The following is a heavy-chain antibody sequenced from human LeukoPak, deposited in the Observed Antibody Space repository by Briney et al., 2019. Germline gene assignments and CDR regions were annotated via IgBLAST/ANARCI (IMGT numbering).Heavy chain of an antibody. CDR3: GRGGGGERFDF. Sequence: GGSLRLSCAASGFTFSSYEMNWVRQAPGRGLEWVSYITSDGTNMHYADSVKGRFTFSRDNAKNSLYLQMNSLRAEDTAIYYWGRGGGGERFDFWGQGTLVTVSS. D-gene: IGHD3-16*01. J-gene: IGHJ4*02. CDR2: ITSDGTNM. V-gene: IGHV3-48*03. CDR1: GFTFSSYE.